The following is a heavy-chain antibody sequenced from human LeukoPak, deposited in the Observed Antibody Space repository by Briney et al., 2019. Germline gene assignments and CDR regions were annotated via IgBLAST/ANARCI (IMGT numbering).Heavy chain of an antibody. CDR1: GFTFSSYG. V-gene: IGHV3-30*18. CDR2: ISYDGSNK. CDR3: AKVPITMVRGVINYFDY. J-gene: IGHJ4*02. Sequence: GRSLRLSCAASGFTFSSYGMHWVRQAPGKGLEWVAVISYDGSNKYYADSVKGRFTISRDNSKNTLYLQMNSLRAEDTAVYYCAKVPITMVRGVINYFDYWGQGTLVTVSS. D-gene: IGHD3-10*01.